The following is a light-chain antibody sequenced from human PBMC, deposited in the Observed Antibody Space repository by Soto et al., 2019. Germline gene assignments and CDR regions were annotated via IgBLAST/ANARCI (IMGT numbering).Light chain of an antibody. CDR2: SKN. CDR1: SSNIGSNT. V-gene: IGLV1-44*01. CDR3: AAWDVSLNGVV. Sequence: QSVLTQPPSASGTPGQRVTISCSGSSSNIGSNTVNWYQQLPGTAPKLLIYSKNQRPSGVPDRFSGSKSGTSASLAISGLQSEDEADYYCAAWDVSLNGVVFGGGTKLTVL. J-gene: IGLJ2*01.